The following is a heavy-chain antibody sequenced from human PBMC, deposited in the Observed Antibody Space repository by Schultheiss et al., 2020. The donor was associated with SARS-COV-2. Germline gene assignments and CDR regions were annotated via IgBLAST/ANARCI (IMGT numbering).Heavy chain of an antibody. CDR3: ARRAAAGPFDY. V-gene: IGHV4-4*02. CDR1: GGSISSSNW. J-gene: IGHJ4*02. CDR2: INHSGST. D-gene: IGHD6-13*01. Sequence: SETLSLTCAVSGGSISSSNWWSWVRQPPGKGLEWIGEINHSGSTNYNPSLKSRVTISVNTSKNQFFLKLSSVTAADTAGYYCARRAAAGPFDYWGQGTLVTVSS.